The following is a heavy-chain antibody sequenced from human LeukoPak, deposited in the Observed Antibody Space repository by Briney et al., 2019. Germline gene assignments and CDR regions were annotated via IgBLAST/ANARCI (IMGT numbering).Heavy chain of an antibody. CDR3: AREGGYSYGLPFDY. CDR2: ITSDGSST. V-gene: IGHV3-74*01. CDR1: GFTFSSYW. D-gene: IGHD5-18*01. J-gene: IGHJ4*02. Sequence: GGSLRLSCAASGFTFSSYWMHWVRQAPGKGLVWVSRITSDGSSTTYADSVKGRFTISRDNAKNTVYLQMNSLRAEDTAVYYCAREGGYSYGLPFDYWGQGTLVTVSS.